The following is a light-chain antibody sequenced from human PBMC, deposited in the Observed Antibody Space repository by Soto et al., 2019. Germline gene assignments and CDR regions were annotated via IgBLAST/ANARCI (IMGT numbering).Light chain of an antibody. J-gene: IGKJ1*01. V-gene: IGKV1-39*01. CDR2: GAS. CDR3: QESYSFLWGT. CDR1: QSISTS. Sequence: DLQMTQSPSSLSASVGDRVTITCRTSQSISTSLNWYQQKAGKAPKLLIYGASTLQSGVPLRFSGSGSGTDFTLTISSLQREDFATYYCQESYSFLWGTCGQGTKVEIK.